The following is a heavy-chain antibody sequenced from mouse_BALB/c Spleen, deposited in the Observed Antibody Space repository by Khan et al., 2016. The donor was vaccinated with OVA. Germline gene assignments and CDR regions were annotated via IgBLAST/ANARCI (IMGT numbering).Heavy chain of an antibody. J-gene: IGHJ3*01. CDR2: INPGSDYT. D-gene: IGHD2-14*01. CDR1: GYTFTSYT. CDR3: AREGAYYRSDGWFAY. V-gene: IGHV1-4*01. Sequence: QVQLKQSGAELARPGASVKMSCKASGYTFTSYTMHWVKQRPGQGLEWIGYINPGSDYTNYNQKFKDKATLTADKSSRTAYMQLSSLTSEDSAVYYCAREGAYYRSDGWFAYWGQGTLVTVSA.